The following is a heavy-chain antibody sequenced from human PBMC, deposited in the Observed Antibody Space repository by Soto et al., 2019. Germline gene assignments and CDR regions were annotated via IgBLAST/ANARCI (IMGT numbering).Heavy chain of an antibody. CDR3: ARDLKVSSSCLTTIAYYHYCMEV. D-gene: IGHD6-13*01. Sequence: RSLRLSCAASVFTFSSYAMHWVRQSPGKGLEWVAVISYDGSNKYYADSVKGRFTISRDNSKNTLYLQMNSLRAEDTAVYYCARDLKVSSSCLTTIAYYHYCMEVWGQGTTV. CDR2: ISYDGSNK. CDR1: VFTFSSYA. V-gene: IGHV3-30-3*01. J-gene: IGHJ6*01.